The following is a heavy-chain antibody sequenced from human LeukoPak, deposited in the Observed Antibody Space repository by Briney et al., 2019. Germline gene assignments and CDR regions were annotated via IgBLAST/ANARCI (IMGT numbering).Heavy chain of an antibody. CDR2: ISSDGTNK. J-gene: IGHJ3*02. D-gene: IGHD3-22*01. CDR1: GFTFSTYG. Sequence: GRSLRLSCAASGFTFSTYGMHWVRQAPGKGLEWVAVISSDGTNKNYADSVKGRFTISRDNSKNTLYLQMNSLRAEDTAVYYCAKEKSCYYDSSGYCPHDAFDIWGQGTMVTVSS. CDR3: AKEKSCYYDSSGYCPHDAFDI. V-gene: IGHV3-30*18.